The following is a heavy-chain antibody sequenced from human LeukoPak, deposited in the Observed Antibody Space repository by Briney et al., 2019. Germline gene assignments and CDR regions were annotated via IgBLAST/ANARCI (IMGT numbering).Heavy chain of an antibody. V-gene: IGHV7-4-1*02. J-gene: IGHJ6*03. CDR2: INTNTGNP. Sequence: ASVKVSCKASGYTFTSYAMNWVRQAPGQGPEWMGWINTNTGNPTYAQGFTGRFVFSLDTSVSTAYLQISSLKAEDTAVYYCARGGITMIVAYYYYYMDVWGKGTTVTVSS. CDR3: ARGGITMIVAYYYYYMDV. D-gene: IGHD3-22*01. CDR1: GYTFTSYA.